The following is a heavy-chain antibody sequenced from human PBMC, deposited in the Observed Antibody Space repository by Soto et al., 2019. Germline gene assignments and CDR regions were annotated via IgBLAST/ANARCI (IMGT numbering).Heavy chain of an antibody. D-gene: IGHD5-12*01. CDR3: VHRRDGYNSAFFDY. Sequence: ASVKVSCKASGGTFSSYAFSWVRQAPGQGLEWMGGIIRIFHTPTYAQEFQGRVTITADESTSTAYMELISLRSDDTAVYYCVHRRDGYNSAFFDYWGQGTLVTVSS. CDR2: IIRIFHTP. V-gene: IGHV1-69*13. J-gene: IGHJ4*02. CDR1: GGTFSSYA.